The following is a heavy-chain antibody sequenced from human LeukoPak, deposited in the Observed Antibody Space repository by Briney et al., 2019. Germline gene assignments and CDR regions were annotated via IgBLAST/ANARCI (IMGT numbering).Heavy chain of an antibody. CDR3: AKNLYCGGGSCYPSALGMDV. V-gene: IGHV3-23*01. Sequence: GGSLRLSCAASGFTVSSNYMSWVRQAPGKGLEWVSSISGSGNRTYYADSVKGRFTISRDNSKNTLFLQMNSLRAEDTAVYYCAKNLYCGGGSCYPSALGMDVWGQGTTVTVSS. CDR2: ISGSGNRT. D-gene: IGHD2-15*01. CDR1: GFTVSSNY. J-gene: IGHJ6*02.